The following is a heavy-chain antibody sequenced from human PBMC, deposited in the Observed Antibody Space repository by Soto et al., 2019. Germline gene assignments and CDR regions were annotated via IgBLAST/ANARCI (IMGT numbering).Heavy chain of an antibody. Sequence: QVQLVESGGGVVQPGRSLRLSCAASGFTFSSYGMHWVRQAPGKGLEWVAVISYDGSNKYYADSVKGRFTISRDNSKNTLYLQMNSLRAEDTAVYYCAKDYDSSGYYYVSADYCGQGTLVTVSS. D-gene: IGHD3-22*01. CDR1: GFTFSSYG. J-gene: IGHJ4*02. CDR2: ISYDGSNK. V-gene: IGHV3-30*18. CDR3: AKDYDSSGYYYVSADY.